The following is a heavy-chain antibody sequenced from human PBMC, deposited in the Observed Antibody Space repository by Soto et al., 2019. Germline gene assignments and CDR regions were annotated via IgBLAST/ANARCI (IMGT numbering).Heavy chain of an antibody. Sequence: SETLSLTSTVSGGTSISYYWSWIRQPPGKGLEWIGYIYYSGSTNYNPSLKSRVTISVDTSKNQFSLKLSSVTAADTAVYYCARGRDSSSWQIFDYWGQGTLVTVSS. CDR2: IYYSGST. V-gene: IGHV4-59*01. CDR1: GGTSISYY. D-gene: IGHD6-13*01. J-gene: IGHJ4*02. CDR3: ARGRDSSSWQIFDY.